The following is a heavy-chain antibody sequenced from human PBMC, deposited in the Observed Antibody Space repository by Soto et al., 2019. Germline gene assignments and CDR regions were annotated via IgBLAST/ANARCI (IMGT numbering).Heavy chain of an antibody. J-gene: IGHJ4*02. Sequence: EVQLVESGGGLVKPGGSLRLSCAASGFTFSSYSMNWVRQAPGKGLEWVSSISSSSSYIYYADSVKGRFTISRDNAKKSLYLQMNSLRAEDTAVYYCAREMSYSHYLDYWGQGTLVTVSS. D-gene: IGHD1-26*01. CDR3: AREMSYSHYLDY. CDR1: GFTFSSYS. CDR2: ISSSSSYI. V-gene: IGHV3-21*01.